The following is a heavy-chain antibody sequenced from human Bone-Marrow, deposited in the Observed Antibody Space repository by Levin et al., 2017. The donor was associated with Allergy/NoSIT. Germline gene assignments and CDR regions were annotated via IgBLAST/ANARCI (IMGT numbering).Heavy chain of an antibody. V-gene: IGHV5-51*01. D-gene: IGHD1-26*01. CDR2: IHPSDFAT. Sequence: GESLKISCQGSGFSFTTYWIGWVRQMPGKGLEWIGIIHPSDFATRYRPSLLGQVTISVDKSISTAYLQWSSLKASDTAIYYCASLRGGTYENPYYFDSWGQGTLVTVSS. CDR1: GFSFTTYW. CDR3: ASLRGGTYENPYYFDS. J-gene: IGHJ4*02.